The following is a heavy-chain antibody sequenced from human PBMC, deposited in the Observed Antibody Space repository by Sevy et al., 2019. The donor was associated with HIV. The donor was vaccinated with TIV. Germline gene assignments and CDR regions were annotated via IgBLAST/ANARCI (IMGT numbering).Heavy chain of an antibody. Sequence: ALRLSCAASGFTFSNYGIHWVRQAPGKGLEWVAAISYDGSNKYYADSVKGRFTISRDNSKNTLHLQMNSLRAEDTAVYYCAKGQYCTNGVCSNDAFDIWGQGTMVTVSS. J-gene: IGHJ3*02. CDR2: ISYDGSNK. V-gene: IGHV3-30*18. CDR1: GFTFSNYG. D-gene: IGHD2-8*01. CDR3: AKGQYCTNGVCSNDAFDI.